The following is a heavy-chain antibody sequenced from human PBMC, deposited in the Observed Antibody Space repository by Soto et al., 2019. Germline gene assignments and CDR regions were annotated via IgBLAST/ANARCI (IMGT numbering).Heavy chain of an antibody. CDR2: INHSGTT. D-gene: IGHD1-1*01. Sequence: LSLTCGVYGGSFSGYQWNWIRQSPGQGLEWIGEINHSGTTKYNPSLESRINLSVDTSKKQFSLKMFSVTAADTAIYYCARGWRFDPWGQGTQVTVS. CDR1: GGSFSGYQ. J-gene: IGHJ5*02. V-gene: IGHV4-34*01. CDR3: ARGWRFDP.